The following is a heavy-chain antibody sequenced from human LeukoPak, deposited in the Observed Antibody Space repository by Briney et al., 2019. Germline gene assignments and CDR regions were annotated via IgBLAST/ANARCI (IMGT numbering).Heavy chain of an antibody. CDR2: IYSGGST. Sequence: PGGSLRLSCAASGFPVSSNYMSWVRQAPGKGLEWVSVIYSGGSTYYADSVRGRFSISRDNSKNTLYLQMNSLRAEDTAVYYCATTSYSAGNDSWGQGTLVTVSS. CDR3: ATTSYSAGNDS. V-gene: IGHV3-53*01. J-gene: IGHJ4*02. CDR1: GFPVSSNY. D-gene: IGHD2-21*01.